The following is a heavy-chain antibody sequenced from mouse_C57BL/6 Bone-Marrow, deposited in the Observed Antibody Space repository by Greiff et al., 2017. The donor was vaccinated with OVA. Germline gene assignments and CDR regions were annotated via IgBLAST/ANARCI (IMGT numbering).Heavy chain of an antibody. CDR2: IYPGDGDT. J-gene: IGHJ2*01. Sequence: ESGPELVKPGASVKISCKASGYAFSSSWMNWVKQRPGKGLEWIGRIYPGDGDTNYNGKFKGKATLTADKSSSTAYMQLSSLTAEDSAVYCCALTGTGFDYWGQGTTLTVSS. CDR1: GYAFSSSW. CDR3: ALTGTGFDY. D-gene: IGHD4-1*01. V-gene: IGHV1-82*01.